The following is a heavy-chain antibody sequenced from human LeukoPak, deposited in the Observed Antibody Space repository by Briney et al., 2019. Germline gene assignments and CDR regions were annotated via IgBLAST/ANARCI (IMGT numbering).Heavy chain of an antibody. D-gene: IGHD3-16*02. CDR2: INPNSGGT. CDR3: ARSAKRLSVNNWFDP. V-gene: IGHV1-2*02. Sequence: ASVKVSCKASGYTFTGYYMHWVRQAPGQGLEWMGWINPNSGGTNYAQKFQGRVTMTRDTSISTAYMELSRLRSDDTAVYYCARSAKRLSVNNWFDPWGQGTLVTVSS. J-gene: IGHJ5*02. CDR1: GYTFTGYY.